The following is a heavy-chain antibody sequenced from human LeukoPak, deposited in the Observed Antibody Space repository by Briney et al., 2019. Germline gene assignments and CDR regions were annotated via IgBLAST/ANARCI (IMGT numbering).Heavy chain of an antibody. CDR3: ARSPQHFDRLLDGDSHYFFDS. D-gene: IGHD3-9*01. CDR2: IYYNERS. Sequence: SETLSLTCTVSGAFISSYFWSWIRQPPRKGLEWIGYIYYNERSNYNPSLRSRVTISIDTSKNQFSLKLNSVTAADTAVYYCARSPQHFDRLLDGDSHYFFDSWGQGTLVTVSS. V-gene: IGHV4-59*12. CDR1: GAFISSYF. J-gene: IGHJ4*02.